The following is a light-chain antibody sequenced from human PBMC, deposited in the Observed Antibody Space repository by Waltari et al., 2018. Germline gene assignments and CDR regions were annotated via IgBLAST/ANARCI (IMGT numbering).Light chain of an antibody. V-gene: IGLV3-21*02. J-gene: IGLJ2*01. CDR1: HIGAKA. CDR2: DAD. Sequence: SYVLTQLSSMSVTPGQTARIVCGGRHIGAKAVHWYQRKAGQAPLLVLQDADPRPSGIPDRFSGTNAGDTATLTSGGVEAEDEADYFCQVWDSHTVVFGGGTNLTVL. CDR3: QVWDSHTVV.